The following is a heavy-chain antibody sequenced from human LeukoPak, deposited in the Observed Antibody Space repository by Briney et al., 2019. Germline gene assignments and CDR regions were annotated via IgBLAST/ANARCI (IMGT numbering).Heavy chain of an antibody. D-gene: IGHD2-2*02. Sequence: GGSLRLSCAASGFTFSDYYMSWIRQAPGKGLEWVSYISSSGSTIYYADSVKGRFTISRDNAKNSLYLQMNSLRAEDTAVYYCARADFCNSTSGYTAEYFQHWGPGTLVTVSS. V-gene: IGHV3-11*04. J-gene: IGHJ1*01. CDR2: ISSSGSTI. CDR1: GFTFSDYY. CDR3: ARADFCNSTSGYTAEYFQH.